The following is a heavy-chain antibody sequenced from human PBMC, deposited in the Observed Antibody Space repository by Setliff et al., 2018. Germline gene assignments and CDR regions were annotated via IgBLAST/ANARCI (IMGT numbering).Heavy chain of an antibody. CDR1: GYTFTSYA. J-gene: IGHJ6*03. CDR2: ITPIFGTA. D-gene: IGHD2-2*01. V-gene: IGHV1-69*06. Sequence: SVKVSCKASGYTFTSYAISWVRQAPGQGLEWMGGITPIFGTANYAQKFQGRVTITADKSTSTAYMELSSLRSEDTAVYYCARVDCSSTSCYAGIYYYYMDVWGKGTTVTVSS. CDR3: ARVDCSSTSCYAGIYYYYMDV.